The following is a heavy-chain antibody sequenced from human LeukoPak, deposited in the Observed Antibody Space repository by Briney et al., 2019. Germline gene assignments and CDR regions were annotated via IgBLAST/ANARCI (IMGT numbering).Heavy chain of an antibody. J-gene: IGHJ4*02. CDR2: TYYRGTT. CDR3: ARTLAVAAGTGQDDVGIDY. CDR1: GGSFSGYY. Sequence: SETLSLTCAVYGGSFSGYYWSWIRQPPGKGLEWIGSTYYRGTTYYNPSLKSRVTISVDTSKNQFSLKLSSVTAADTAVYYCARTLAVAAGTGQDDVGIDYWGQGTLVTVSS. V-gene: IGHV4-34*01. D-gene: IGHD6-13*01.